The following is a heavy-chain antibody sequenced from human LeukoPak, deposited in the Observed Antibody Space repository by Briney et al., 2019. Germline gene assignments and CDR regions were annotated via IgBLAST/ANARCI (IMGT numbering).Heavy chain of an antibody. Sequence: ASVKVSCKASGYTFTSYDINWVRQATGQGLEWMGWRNPNRGNTGYAQKFQGRVTMTRNTSISTAYMELSSLRSEDTAVYYCARRNILTGYQKRTYYYYGMDVWGQGTTVTVSS. CDR3: ARRNILTGYQKRTYYYYGMDV. J-gene: IGHJ6*02. CDR1: GYTFTSYD. CDR2: RNPNRGNT. V-gene: IGHV1-8*01. D-gene: IGHD3-9*01.